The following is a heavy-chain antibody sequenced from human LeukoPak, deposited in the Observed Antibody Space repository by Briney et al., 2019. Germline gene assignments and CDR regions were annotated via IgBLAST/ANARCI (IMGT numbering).Heavy chain of an antibody. CDR1: GGSFSGYY. Sequence: SETLSLTCAVYGGSFSGYYWSWIRQPPGKGLEWIGEINHSGSTNQNPSLKSRVTISVDKSKNQFSLKLSSVTAADTAVYYCARGPRSGGSGSYYYYWGQGTLVTVSS. D-gene: IGHD3-10*01. CDR2: INHSGST. J-gene: IGHJ4*02. V-gene: IGHV4-34*01. CDR3: ARGPRSGGSGSYYYY.